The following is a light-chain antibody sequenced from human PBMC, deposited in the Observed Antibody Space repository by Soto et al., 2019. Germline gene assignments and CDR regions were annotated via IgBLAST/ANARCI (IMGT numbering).Light chain of an antibody. CDR1: QSVSSY. J-gene: IGKJ4*01. Sequence: EIVLTQSPATLSLSPGERATLSCRASQSVSSYLAWYQQKPGQAPSLLIYDASNRATGIPARFSGSGSGTAFPLTISSLEPEDFAVYYCQQRSTWPLTFGGGTKVEIK. V-gene: IGKV3-11*01. CDR3: QQRSTWPLT. CDR2: DAS.